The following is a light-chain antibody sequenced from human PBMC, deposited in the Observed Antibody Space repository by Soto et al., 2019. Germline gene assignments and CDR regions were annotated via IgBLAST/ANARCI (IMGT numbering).Light chain of an antibody. CDR1: KSISSW. J-gene: IGKJ1*01. V-gene: IGKV1-5*03. CDR3: KQYNSYST. CDR2: KAS. Sequence: DIQMTQSPSTLSASVGERVTITCRASKSISSWLAWYQQKPGKAPKLLIYKASSLESGVPSRFSGSGSGTQFTLTISSLQSEDFATHYCKQYNSYSTFGQGTKVEIK.